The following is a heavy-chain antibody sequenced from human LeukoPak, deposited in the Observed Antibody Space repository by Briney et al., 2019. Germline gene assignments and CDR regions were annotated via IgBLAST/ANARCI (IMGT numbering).Heavy chain of an antibody. Sequence: PGGSLRLSCAASGFTFSSYAMCWVRQAPGKGLEWVSAISGSGGSTYYADSVKGRFTISRDNSKNTLYLQMNSLRAEDTAVYYCAKLGDYYYYMDVWGKGTTVTVSS. CDR3: AKLGDYYYYMDV. CDR2: ISGSGGST. V-gene: IGHV3-23*01. CDR1: GFTFSSYA. J-gene: IGHJ6*03. D-gene: IGHD2-15*01.